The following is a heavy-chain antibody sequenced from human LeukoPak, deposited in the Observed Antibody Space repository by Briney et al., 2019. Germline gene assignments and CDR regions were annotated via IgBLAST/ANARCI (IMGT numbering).Heavy chain of an antibody. CDR1: GGTFSSYT. J-gene: IGHJ3*01. V-gene: IGHV1-69*02. D-gene: IGHD2-2*02. CDR3: ASRYCSSTSCYTLSAFDV. CDR2: IIPILGIA. Sequence: SVKVSSKASGGTFSSYTISWVRQAPGQGLEWMGRIIPILGIANYAQKFQGRVTITADKSTSTAYMELSSLRSEDTAVYYCASRYCSSTSCYTLSAFDVWGQGTMVTVSS.